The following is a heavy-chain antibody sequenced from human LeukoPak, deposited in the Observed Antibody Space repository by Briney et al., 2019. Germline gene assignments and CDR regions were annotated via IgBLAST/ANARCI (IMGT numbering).Heavy chain of an antibody. J-gene: IGHJ4*02. CDR2: IKQDGSEK. Sequence: GGSLRLSCAASGFTFSNYGMSWVRQAPGKGLEWVASIKQDGSEKFYVDSVKGRFTISRDNAKNSLYLQMNSLRAEDTAVYYCAREGPRGNSQFDYWGQGTLVTVSS. CDR3: AREGPRGNSQFDY. CDR1: GFTFSNYG. V-gene: IGHV3-7*01. D-gene: IGHD2/OR15-2a*01.